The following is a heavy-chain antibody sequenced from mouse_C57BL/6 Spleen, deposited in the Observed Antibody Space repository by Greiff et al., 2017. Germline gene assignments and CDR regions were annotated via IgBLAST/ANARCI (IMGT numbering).Heavy chain of an antibody. Sequence: VQRVESGPELVKPGASVKISCKASGYAFSSSWMNWVKQRPGKGIEWIGRIYPGDGDTNYNGKFKGKATLTADKSSSTAYMQLSSLTSEDSAVYFCASFYRRFAYWGQGTLVTVSA. J-gene: IGHJ3*01. CDR1: GYAFSSSW. CDR2: IYPGDGDT. V-gene: IGHV1-82*01. D-gene: IGHD2-1*01. CDR3: ASFYRRFAY.